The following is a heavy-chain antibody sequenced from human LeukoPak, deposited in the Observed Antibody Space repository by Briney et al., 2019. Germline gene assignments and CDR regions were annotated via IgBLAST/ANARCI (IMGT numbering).Heavy chain of an antibody. V-gene: IGHV4-4*07. CDR3: ARGFRSYGTSTLDY. CDR2: IYTSGST. D-gene: IGHD5-18*01. J-gene: IGHJ4*02. Sequence: SETLSLTCTVSGGSISSYYWSWIRQPAGKGLEWIGRIYTSGSTNYNPSLKSRVTMSVDTSKNQFSLKLSSVTAADTAVYYCARGFRSYGTSTLDYWGQGTLVTVSS. CDR1: GGSISSYY.